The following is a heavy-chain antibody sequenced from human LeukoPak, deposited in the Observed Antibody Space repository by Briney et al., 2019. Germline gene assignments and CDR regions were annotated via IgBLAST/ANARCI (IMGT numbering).Heavy chain of an antibody. D-gene: IGHD3-10*01. CDR1: GDSISSGGYY. CDR2: IYYSGST. V-gene: IGHV4-31*03. J-gene: IGHJ4*02. Sequence: SQTLSLTCTVSGDSISSGGYYWTWIRQHPGKGLEWIGYIYYSGSTYYNPSLKSRVTMSVDTSKNQFSLKLSSVTAADTAVYYCARVTRGVITFDYRGQGTLVTVSS. CDR3: ARVTRGVITFDY.